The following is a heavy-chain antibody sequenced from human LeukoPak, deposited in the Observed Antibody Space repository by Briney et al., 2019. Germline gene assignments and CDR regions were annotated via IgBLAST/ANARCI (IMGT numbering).Heavy chain of an antibody. D-gene: IGHD6-13*01. CDR2: IIPIFGTA. CDR1: GGTFSSYA. CDR3: VSQTREQQLVHSGNYYFDY. Sequence: SVKVSCKASGGTFSSYAISWVRQAPGRGLEWMGGIIPIFGTANYAQKFQGRVTITADKSTSTAYMELSNLRSEDTAVYYCVSQTREQQLVHSGNYYFDYWGQGTLVTVSS. J-gene: IGHJ4*02. V-gene: IGHV1-69*06.